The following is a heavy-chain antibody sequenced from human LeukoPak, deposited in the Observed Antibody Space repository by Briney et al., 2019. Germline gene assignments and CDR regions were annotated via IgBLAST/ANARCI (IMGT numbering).Heavy chain of an antibody. Sequence: PGRSLRLSCAASGFTFSSYGMHWVRQAPGKGLEWVAVISYDGSNKYYADSVKGRFTISRDNSKNTLYLQMNSLRAEDTAVYYCAKGASFSYYFDYWGQGTLVTVSS. V-gene: IGHV3-30*18. J-gene: IGHJ4*02. CDR2: ISYDGSNK. CDR1: GFTFSSYG. CDR3: AKGASFSYYFDY. D-gene: IGHD2/OR15-2a*01.